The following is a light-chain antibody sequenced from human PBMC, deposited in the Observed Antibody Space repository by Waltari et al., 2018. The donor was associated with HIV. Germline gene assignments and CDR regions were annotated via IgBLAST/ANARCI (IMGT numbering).Light chain of an antibody. V-gene: IGLV2-8*01. CDR2: DVT. Sequence: QSALTQPPSASGSPGQSVTISCTGTSSDVGAYNYVSWFQQHPGKAPKLMIYDVTKRPSGVPDRVSGSKSGNTASLTVSGLQAEEEADYYCASHAGSKDVFGGGTRLTVL. CDR3: ASHAGSKDV. J-gene: IGLJ2*01. CDR1: SSDVGAYNY.